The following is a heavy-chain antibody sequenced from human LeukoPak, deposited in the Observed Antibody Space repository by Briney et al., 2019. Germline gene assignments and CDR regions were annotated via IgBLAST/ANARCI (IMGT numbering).Heavy chain of an antibody. V-gene: IGHV3-20*04. D-gene: IGHD6-13*01. CDR3: ARDQYSSSWYERGFDY. CDR1: GFTFDDYG. CDR2: INWNGGST. J-gene: IGHJ4*02. Sequence: RPGGSLRLSCAASGFTFDDYGMSWVRQAPGKGLEWVSGINWNGGSTGYADSVKGRFTISRDNAKNSLYLQMNSLRAEDTAVYYCARDQYSSSWYERGFDYWGQGTLVTVSS.